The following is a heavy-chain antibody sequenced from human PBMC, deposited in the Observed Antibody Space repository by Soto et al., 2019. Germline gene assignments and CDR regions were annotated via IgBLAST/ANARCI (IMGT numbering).Heavy chain of an antibody. CDR1: GFTFSSYA. CDR2: ISGSGGST. CDR3: AKVWYDSSGYYLDAFDI. V-gene: IGHV3-23*01. Sequence: GGSLRLSCAASGFTFSSYAMSWVRQAPGKGLEWVSAISGSGGSTYYADSVKGRFTISRDNSKNTLYLQMNRLRAEDTAVYYCAKVWYDSSGYYLDAFDIWGQGTMVTVSS. J-gene: IGHJ3*02. D-gene: IGHD3-22*01.